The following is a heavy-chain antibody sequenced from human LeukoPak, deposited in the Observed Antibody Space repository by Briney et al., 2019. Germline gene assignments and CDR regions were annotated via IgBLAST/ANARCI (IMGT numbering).Heavy chain of an antibody. Sequence: SETLSLTCTVSGGSISSYYWSWIRQPPGKGLEWIGYIYYTGSTNFNPSLKSRLTISVDTSKNQFSLRLNSVTAADTAVYYCARGRVAVAGIFAFDIWGQGTMVTVSS. CDR1: GGSISSYY. CDR3: ARGRVAVAGIFAFDI. CDR2: IYYTGST. D-gene: IGHD6-19*01. V-gene: IGHV4-59*01. J-gene: IGHJ3*02.